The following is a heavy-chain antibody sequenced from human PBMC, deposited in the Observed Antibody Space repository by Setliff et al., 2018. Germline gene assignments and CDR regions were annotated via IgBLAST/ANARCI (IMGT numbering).Heavy chain of an antibody. V-gene: IGHV3-7*01. CDR1: AFGFSSYR. CDR3: ANDVRGGVYEI. J-gene: IGHJ3*02. Sequence: PGESLKISCAASAFGFSSYRMSWVRQAPGKGPEWLAQISQDGSEKYYVDSVKGRLTISRDNAKNSLYLQMNSLRVEDTAVYYCANDVRGGVYEIWGQGTMVTVSS. CDR2: ISQDGSEK. D-gene: IGHD3-16*01.